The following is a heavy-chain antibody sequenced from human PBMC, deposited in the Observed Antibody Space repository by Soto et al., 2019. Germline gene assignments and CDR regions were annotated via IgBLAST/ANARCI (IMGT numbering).Heavy chain of an antibody. CDR3: ARGRYGDY. D-gene: IGHD1-1*01. J-gene: IGHJ4*02. CDR1: GYTFTSYG. V-gene: IGHV1-18*01. Sequence: QVHLVQSGAEVKKPGASGKVSCKGSGYTFTSYGITWVRQAPGQGLEWMGWISAHNGNTDNAQKLQGRVTVTRDTSTSTAYMELRSLRSDDTAVDYCARGRYGDYWGQGALVTVSS. CDR2: ISAHNGNT.